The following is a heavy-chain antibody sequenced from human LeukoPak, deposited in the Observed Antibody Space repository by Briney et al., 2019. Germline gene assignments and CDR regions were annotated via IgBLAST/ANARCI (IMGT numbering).Heavy chain of an antibody. CDR3: ARGSSSSWPGEWFDP. J-gene: IGHJ5*02. D-gene: IGHD6-13*01. V-gene: IGHV1-69*13. Sequence: GASVKVSCKASGGTFSSYAISWVRQAPGQGLEWMGGIIPIFGTANYAQKFQGRVTITADESTSTAYMELSSLRSDDTAVYFCARGSSSSWPGEWFDPWGQGTLVTVSS. CDR2: IIPIFGTA. CDR1: GGTFSSYA.